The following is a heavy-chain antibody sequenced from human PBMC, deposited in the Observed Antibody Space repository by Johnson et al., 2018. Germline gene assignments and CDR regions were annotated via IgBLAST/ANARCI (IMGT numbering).Heavy chain of an antibody. CDR3: ARVAGTTEAFDI. CDR1: GGTFSSYT. V-gene: IGHV1-69*11. CDR2: IIPLLGTA. D-gene: IGHD4-11*01. J-gene: IGHJ3*02. Sequence: QVQLVESGAEVKKPGSSVKVSCKASGGTFSSYTISWVRQAPGQGLEWMGRIIPLLGTANYAQKFQGRVTITADESTSTAYMELSSLRSEDTAVYYCARVAGTTEAFDIWGQGTMVTVSS.